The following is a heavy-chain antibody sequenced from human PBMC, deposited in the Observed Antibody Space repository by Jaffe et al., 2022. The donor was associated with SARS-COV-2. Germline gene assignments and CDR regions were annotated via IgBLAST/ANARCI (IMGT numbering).Heavy chain of an antibody. J-gene: IGHJ4*02. D-gene: IGHD5-18*01. CDR3: VRGGGWTQLWSGDY. V-gene: IGHV3-30*03. Sequence: QVHLVESGGGVVRPGGSLRISCVASGFSFSSYAMHWVRQAPHKGLEWVALISYDGSDTNYRDSVKGRFTMSRDTSKNTLHLQMNDLRPEDTAIYYCVRGGGWTQLWSGDYWGQGAQVTVSS. CDR1: GFSFSSYA. CDR2: ISYDGSDT.